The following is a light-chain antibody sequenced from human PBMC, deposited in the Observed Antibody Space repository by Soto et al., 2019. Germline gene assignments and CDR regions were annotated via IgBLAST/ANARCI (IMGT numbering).Light chain of an antibody. CDR2: STN. Sequence: QSVVTQEPSFSVSPGGTVTLTCGLSSGSVSTSYYPSWYQQTPGQAPRTLIYSTNIRSSGVPDRFSGSILGNKAALTITGAQEDDESDYYCVLYMGSGIWVFGGGTKVTVL. CDR3: VLYMGSGIWV. CDR1: SGSVSTSYY. J-gene: IGLJ3*02. V-gene: IGLV8-61*01.